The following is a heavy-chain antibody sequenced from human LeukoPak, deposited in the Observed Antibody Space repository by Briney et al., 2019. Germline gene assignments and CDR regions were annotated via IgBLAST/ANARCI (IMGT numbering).Heavy chain of an antibody. V-gene: IGHV3-11*04. D-gene: IGHD2-15*01. CDR3: ARESSCSGGSCYSSWFDP. Sequence: PGGSLRLSCAASGFTFSDYYMSWIRQAPGKGLEWVSYISSSGSTIYYADSVKGRFTISRDNAKNSLYLQMNSLRAEDTAVYYCARESSCSGGSCYSSWFDPWGQGTLVTVSS. CDR1: GFTFSDYY. CDR2: ISSSGSTI. J-gene: IGHJ5*02.